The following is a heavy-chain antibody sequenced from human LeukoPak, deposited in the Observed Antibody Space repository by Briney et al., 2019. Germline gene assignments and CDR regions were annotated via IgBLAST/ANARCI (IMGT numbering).Heavy chain of an antibody. CDR1: GGSFSSGSYY. D-gene: IGHD2-21*01. V-gene: IGHV4-61*02. Sequence: PSETLSLTCTVSGGSFSSGSYYWSWLRPPAGKGLEWIGRIYTSGSTNYNPSLKSRVTISVDTSKNQFSLKLSSVTAADTAVYYCARGGGDWGFHQSDYWGQGTLVTVSS. J-gene: IGHJ4*02. CDR3: ARGGGDWGFHQSDY. CDR2: IYTSGST.